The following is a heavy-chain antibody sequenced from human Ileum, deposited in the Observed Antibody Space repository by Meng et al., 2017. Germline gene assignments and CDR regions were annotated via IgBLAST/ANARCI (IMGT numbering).Heavy chain of an antibody. J-gene: IGHJ6*02. CDR2: INSDGSST. D-gene: IGHD3-10*01. CDR1: GFTFSSYW. V-gene: IGHV3-74*01. CDR3: VRGVNKYYYGMDV. Sequence: GGSLRLSCAASGFTFSSYWMHWVRQAPGKGLVWVSRINSDGSSTSYADSVKGRFTISRDNAKNTLYLQMNSLRAEDTAVYYCVRGVNKYYYGMDVWGPGTMVTVSS.